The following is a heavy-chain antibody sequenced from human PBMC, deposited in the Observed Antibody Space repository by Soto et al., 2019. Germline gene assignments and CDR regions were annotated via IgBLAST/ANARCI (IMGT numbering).Heavy chain of an antibody. Sequence: VQLVESGGGLVQPGGSLRLSCAASGFTFSSFEMNWVRQAPGKGLEWVAVISYDGSNKYYADSVKGRFTISRDNSKNTLYLQMNSLRAEDTAVYYCAKDRTLSSGYYSGKNRGQKNNPDYWGQGTLVTVSS. CDR2: ISYDGSNK. V-gene: IGHV3-30*18. CDR1: GFTFSSFE. D-gene: IGHD3-22*01. CDR3: AKDRTLSSGYYSGKNRGQKNNPDY. J-gene: IGHJ4*02.